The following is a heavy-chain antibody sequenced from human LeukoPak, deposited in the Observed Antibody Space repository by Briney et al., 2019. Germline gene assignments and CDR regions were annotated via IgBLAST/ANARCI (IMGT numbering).Heavy chain of an antibody. Sequence: PGGSLRLSCAASGFTFSSYAMSWVRQAPGKGLEWVSAISGSGGSTYYADSVKGRFTISRDNAKNSLYLQMNSLKPGDTALYFCAKEGSVCRNGICRYFDYWGQGTPVTVSS. CDR1: GFTFSSYA. D-gene: IGHD2-8*01. CDR2: ISGSGGST. V-gene: IGHV3-23*01. CDR3: AKEGSVCRNGICRYFDY. J-gene: IGHJ4*02.